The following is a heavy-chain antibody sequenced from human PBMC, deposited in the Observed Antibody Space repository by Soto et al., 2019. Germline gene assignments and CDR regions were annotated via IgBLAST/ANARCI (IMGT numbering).Heavy chain of an antibody. V-gene: IGHV4-34*01. D-gene: IGHD3-10*01. CDR1: GGSFSGYY. CDR2: INHSGST. CDR3: ARKRYYGSGSYYGPKYNWFDP. J-gene: IGHJ5*02. Sequence: SETLSLTCAVYGGSFSGYYWSWIRQPPGKGLEWIGEINHSGSTNYNPSLKSRVTISVDTSKNQFSLKLSSVTAADTAVYYCARKRYYGSGSYYGPKYNWFDPWGQGTLVTVSS.